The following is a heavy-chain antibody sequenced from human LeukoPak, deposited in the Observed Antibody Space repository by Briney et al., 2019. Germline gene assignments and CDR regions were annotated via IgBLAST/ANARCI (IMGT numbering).Heavy chain of an antibody. CDR3: ARRPYDSSGYLDAFDI. D-gene: IGHD3-22*01. CDR1: GGSCSGDY. CDR2: INHSGST. V-gene: IGHV4-34*01. J-gene: IGHJ3*02. Sequence: KPSETLSLTCAVYGGSCSGDYWSWIRQPPGKGLEWIGEINHSGSTNYNPSLKSRVTISVDTSKNQFSLKLSSVTAADTAVYYCARRPYDSSGYLDAFDIWGQGTMVTVSS.